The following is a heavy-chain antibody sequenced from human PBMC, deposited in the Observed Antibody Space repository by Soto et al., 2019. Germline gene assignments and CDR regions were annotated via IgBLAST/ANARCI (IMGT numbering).Heavy chain of an antibody. D-gene: IGHD1-26*01. CDR3: ARGGGSYGRACDI. Sequence: SETLSLTCAVFGGSFSGYYWSWIRQPPGKGLEWIGEINPVGSTNYKPSLKSRITISLGTSNNQFSLKLNSVTAADTAVYYCARGGGSYGRACDIWGQGTLVNVSS. J-gene: IGHJ3*02. CDR2: INPVGST. CDR1: GGSFSGYY. V-gene: IGHV4-34*01.